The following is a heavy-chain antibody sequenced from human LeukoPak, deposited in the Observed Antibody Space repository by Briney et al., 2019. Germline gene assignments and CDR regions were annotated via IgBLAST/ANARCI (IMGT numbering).Heavy chain of an antibody. D-gene: IGHD4-23*01. CDR1: GYSICSGYY. V-gene: IGHV4-38-2*01. Sequence: SETLSLTCAVSGYSICSGYYWGWIRQPPGKGLEWIGSIYHSGSTYYNPSLKSRVTISVDTSKNQFSLKLSSVTAADTAVYYCARRVVSASFDYWGQGTLVTVSS. J-gene: IGHJ4*02. CDR3: ARRVVSASFDY. CDR2: IYHSGST.